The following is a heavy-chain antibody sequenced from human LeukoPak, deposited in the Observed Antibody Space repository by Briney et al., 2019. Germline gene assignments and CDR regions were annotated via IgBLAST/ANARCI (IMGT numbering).Heavy chain of an antibody. Sequence: GGSLRLSCAASGFTFSSYGMHWVRQAPGKGLEWVAVISYDGSNKYYADSVKGRFTISRDNAKNTLNLQMNSLRAEDTAVYYCARDLGQYYDTSDNWFDPWGQGTLVTVSS. J-gene: IGHJ5*02. CDR3: ARDLGQYYDTSDNWFDP. CDR2: ISYDGSNK. CDR1: GFTFSSYG. D-gene: IGHD3-22*01. V-gene: IGHV3-30*03.